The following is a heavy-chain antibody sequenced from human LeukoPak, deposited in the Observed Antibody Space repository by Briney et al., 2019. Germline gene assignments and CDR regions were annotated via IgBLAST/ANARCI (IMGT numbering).Heavy chain of an antibody. CDR3: ASPGHGGEPFAFDI. CDR1: GGSISSYY. D-gene: IGHD4-23*01. J-gene: IGHJ3*02. CDR2: IYYSGST. Sequence: PSETLSLTCTVSGGSISSYYWSWIRQPPGKGLEWIGYIYYSGSTNYNPSLKSRVTISVDTSKNQFSLKLSSVAAADTAVYYCASPGHGGEPFAFDIWGQGTMVTVSS. V-gene: IGHV4-59*08.